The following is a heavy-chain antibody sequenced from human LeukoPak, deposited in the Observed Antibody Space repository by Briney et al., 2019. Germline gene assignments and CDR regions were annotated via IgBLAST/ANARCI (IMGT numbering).Heavy chain of an antibody. CDR2: INSDGSDT. D-gene: IGHD6-19*01. J-gene: IGHJ4*02. CDR1: GFTFSSYW. Sequence: PGGSLRLSCAASGFTFSSYWMHWVRQAPGKGLEWVSRINSDGSDTSYADSVKGRFTISRDNAKNTLYLQMNSLRAGDTAVYYCAKDPGWQWLVYFDYWGQGTLVTVSS. CDR3: AKDPGWQWLVYFDY. V-gene: IGHV3-74*01.